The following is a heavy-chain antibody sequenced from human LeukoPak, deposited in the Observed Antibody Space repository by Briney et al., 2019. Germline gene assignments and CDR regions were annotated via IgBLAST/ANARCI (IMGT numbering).Heavy chain of an antibody. CDR3: ARDGVQLELGYYYGMDV. V-gene: IGHV1-58*01. J-gene: IGHJ6*02. D-gene: IGHD1-1*01. CDR1: GFTFTSSA. Sequence: ASVKVSCKASGFTFTSSAVQWVRQARGQRLEWIGWIVVGSGNTNYAQKFQERVTITRDMSTSTAYMELSSLRSEDTAVYYCARDGVQLELGYYYGMDVWGQGTTVTVSS. CDR2: IVVGSGNT.